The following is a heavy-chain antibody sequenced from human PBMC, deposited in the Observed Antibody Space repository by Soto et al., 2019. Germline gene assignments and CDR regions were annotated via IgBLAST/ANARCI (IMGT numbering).Heavy chain of an antibody. V-gene: IGHV1-8*01. CDR3: ARVGGYCSGGSCYRLDY. CDR2: MNPNSGNT. Sequence: QVQLVQSGAEVKKPGASVKVSCKASGYTFTSYDINWVRQATGQGLEWMGWMNPNSGNTGYAQKFQGRVTMTRNTSISTACMELSSLRSEDTAVYYCARVGGYCSGGSCYRLDYWGQGTLVTVSS. CDR1: GYTFTSYD. J-gene: IGHJ4*02. D-gene: IGHD2-15*01.